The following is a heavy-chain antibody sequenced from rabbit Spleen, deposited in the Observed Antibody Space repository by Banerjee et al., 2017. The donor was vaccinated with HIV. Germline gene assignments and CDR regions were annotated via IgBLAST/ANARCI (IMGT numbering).Heavy chain of an antibody. Sequence: QEQLVESGGGLVKPEGSLKLSCTASGFSFSSDYMCWVRQAPGKGPEWIACIYAGSTASTYYANWAKGRFTISKSSSTTVTLHMTSLTVADTATYFCARGSAAMTMVITGYYLSLWGQGTLVTVS. CDR3: ARGSAAMTMVITGYYLSL. D-gene: IGHD2-1*01. V-gene: IGHV1S45*01. CDR1: GFSFSSDY. CDR2: IYAGSTAST. J-gene: IGHJ4*01.